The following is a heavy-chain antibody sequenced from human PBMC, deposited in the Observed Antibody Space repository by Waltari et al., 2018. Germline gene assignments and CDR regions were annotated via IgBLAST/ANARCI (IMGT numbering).Heavy chain of an antibody. CDR3: ATVGGGFGGVIVPYYFDY. CDR1: GYTLTELS. D-gene: IGHD3-16*02. CDR2: LDPKDGET. V-gene: IGHV1-24*01. Sequence: QVQLVQSGAEVKKPGASVKVSCKVSGYTLTELSMHWVRRAPGKGLEWMGGLDPKDGETIYSQKFQGRVTMTEDTSTDTAYMELSSLRSEDTAVYYCATVGGGFGGVIVPYYFDYWGQGTLVTVSS. J-gene: IGHJ4*02.